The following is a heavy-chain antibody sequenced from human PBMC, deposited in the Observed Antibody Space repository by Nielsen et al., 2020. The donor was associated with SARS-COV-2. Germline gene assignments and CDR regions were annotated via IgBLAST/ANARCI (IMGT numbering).Heavy chain of an antibody. CDR1: GFTFSTYG. J-gene: IGHJ4*02. V-gene: IGHV3-30*18. Sequence: GESLKISCAASGFTFSTYGMHWVRQAPGKGLEWVAAISYDGSNKYYVDSVKGRFTISRDNSKNTLYLQMSSLREEYTAVYYCAKDWTAIVVVPSGGVDYWGQGTLVTVSS. CDR3: AKDWTAIVVVPSGGVDY. D-gene: IGHD2-15*01. CDR2: ISYDGSNK.